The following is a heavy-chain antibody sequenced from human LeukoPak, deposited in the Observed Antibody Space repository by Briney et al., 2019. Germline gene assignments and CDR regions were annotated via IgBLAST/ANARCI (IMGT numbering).Heavy chain of an antibody. V-gene: IGHV4-59*11. CDR2: IYYTGST. CDR3: ARESTKLTHPYFDY. J-gene: IGHJ4*02. Sequence: SETLSLTCTVSGGSINTHYWTWFRQPPGKGLEWIGYIYYTGSTSFNSSLKSRVSLSIDTSKDQFSLKVNSVTTADTAVYYCARESTKLTHPYFDYWGQGILVTVSS. CDR1: GGSINTHY. D-gene: IGHD1-1*01.